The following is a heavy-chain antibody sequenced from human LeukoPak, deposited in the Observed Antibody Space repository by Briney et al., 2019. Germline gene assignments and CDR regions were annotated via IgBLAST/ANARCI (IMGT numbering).Heavy chain of an antibody. V-gene: IGHV3-23*01. CDR3: AKDLHSPPVSRSGMGY. Sequence: GGSLRLSCAASGFTFSSYAMSWVRRAPGKGLEWVSAISGSGGSTYYADSVKGRFTISRDNSKSTLYLQMNSLRAEDTAVYYCAKDLHSPPVSRSGMGYWGQGPLVTVSP. J-gene: IGHJ4*02. CDR1: GFTFSSYA. CDR2: ISGSGGST. D-gene: IGHD2-15*01.